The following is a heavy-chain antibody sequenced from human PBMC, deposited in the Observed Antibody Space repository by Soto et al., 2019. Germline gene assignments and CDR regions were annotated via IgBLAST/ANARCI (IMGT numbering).Heavy chain of an antibody. D-gene: IGHD3-22*01. Sequence: KSSETLSLTCAVSGGSISSGGYSWSWIRQPPGKGLEWIGYIYHSGSTYYNPSLKSRVTISVDRSKNQFSLKLSSVTAADTAVYYCARGDPNFDYYDTPGSHFDYWGQGTLVTVSS. J-gene: IGHJ4*02. CDR1: GGSISSGGYS. CDR2: IYHSGST. CDR3: ARGDPNFDYYDTPGSHFDY. V-gene: IGHV4-30-2*01.